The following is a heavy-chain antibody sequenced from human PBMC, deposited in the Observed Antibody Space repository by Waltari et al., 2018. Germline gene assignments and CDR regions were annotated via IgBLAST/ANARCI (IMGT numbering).Heavy chain of an antibody. CDR1: GGSLNNYY. D-gene: IGHD2-21*01. Sequence: QVQLHQWGAGLLKPSETLSLTCGVSGGSLNNYYWTWIRQPPGRGLEWIGEISHFGSTNSNPSRKSRVSMSIDTSKNQFSLNLTSVTAADTAVYYCARPYCGDDDCFSRGYLHHWAQGTLVTVSS. J-gene: IGHJ1*01. V-gene: IGHV4-34*01. CDR2: ISHFGST. CDR3: ARPYCGDDDCFSRGYLHH.